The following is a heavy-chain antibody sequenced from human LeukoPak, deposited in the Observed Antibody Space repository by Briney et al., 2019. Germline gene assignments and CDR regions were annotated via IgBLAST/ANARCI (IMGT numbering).Heavy chain of an antibody. CDR3: AGGIQLWSNFDY. CDR2: ISGSGGST. V-gene: IGHV3-23*01. J-gene: IGHJ4*02. CDR1: GFTFSSYA. Sequence: GGSLRLSCAASGFTFSSYAMSWVPQAPGKGLEWVSAISGSGGSTYYADSVKGRFTISRDNSKNTLYLQMNSLRAEDTAVYYCAGGIQLWSNFDYWGQGTLVTVSS. D-gene: IGHD5-18*01.